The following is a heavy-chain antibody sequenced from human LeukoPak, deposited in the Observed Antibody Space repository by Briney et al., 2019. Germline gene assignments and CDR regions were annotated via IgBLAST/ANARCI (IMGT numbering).Heavy chain of an antibody. D-gene: IGHD1-26*01. CDR2: IIPDGSST. J-gene: IGHJ4*02. V-gene: IGHV3-74*01. CDR3: VRLGGNYEY. CDR1: GLPFSSYW. Sequence: PGGSLRLSCAAPGLPFSSYWMHWVRQAPGEGLVWVSVIIPDGSSTTYADSVKGRFTISRDNAKNTLYLQMNSLRAEDTAIYYCVRLGGNYEYWGQGTLVTVSS.